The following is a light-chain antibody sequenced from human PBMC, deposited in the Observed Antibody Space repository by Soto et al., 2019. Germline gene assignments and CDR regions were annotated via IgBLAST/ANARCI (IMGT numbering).Light chain of an antibody. J-gene: IGLJ1*01. CDR3: AAWDASLNGFV. Sequence: QSVLTQPPSASGTPGQRVSISCSGSSSNIGSNSVQWHQQLPGTAPNLLIYADNQRPSGVPDRFSGSKSGTSASLAITGLQSGEEADYYCAAWDASLNGFVFGTGTKVTVL. CDR2: ADN. CDR1: SSNIGSNS. V-gene: IGLV1-44*01.